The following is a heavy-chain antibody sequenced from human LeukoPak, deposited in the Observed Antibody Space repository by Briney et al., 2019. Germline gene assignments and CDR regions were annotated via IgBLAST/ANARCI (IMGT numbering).Heavy chain of an antibody. CDR3: ATIITTYYMDV. Sequence: SETLSLTCTVSGGSIRSSSYYWGWIRQPPGKGLEWIGSIYYSGSNYYNPSLKSRVTISVDTSKNQFSLKLSSVTAADTAVYYCATIITTYYMDVWGKGTTVTVSS. D-gene: IGHD3-22*01. V-gene: IGHV4-39*01. J-gene: IGHJ6*03. CDR2: IYYSGSN. CDR1: GGSIRSSSYY.